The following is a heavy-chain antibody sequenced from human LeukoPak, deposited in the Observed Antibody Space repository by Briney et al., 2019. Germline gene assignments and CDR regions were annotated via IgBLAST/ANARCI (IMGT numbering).Heavy chain of an antibody. CDR1: AGSFSGYY. CDR3: ARGVYDYVWGSYQAKYYFDY. Sequence: SETLSLTCAVYAGSFSGYYWSLIRQPPGKGLEWIGEINHSGSTNYNPSLKSRVTISVDTSKNQFSLKLSSVTAADTAVYYCARGVYDYVWGSYQAKYYFDYWGQGTLVTVSS. CDR2: INHSGST. D-gene: IGHD3-16*02. V-gene: IGHV4-34*01. J-gene: IGHJ4*02.